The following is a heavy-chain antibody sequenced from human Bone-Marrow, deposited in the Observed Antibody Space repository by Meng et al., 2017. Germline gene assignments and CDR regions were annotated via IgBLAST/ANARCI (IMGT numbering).Heavy chain of an antibody. CDR1: GFTMNSFE. CDR3: ARDLSYGSDWPGY. Sequence: GESLKISCEGSGFTMNSFEMHWVRQAPGKGLEWLGLIWFDGTKTYYGESAKGRITISRDKSKNTVSLQIDSLRPEDTGVYYCARDLSYGSDWPGYWGQGTLVTVSS. D-gene: IGHD6-19*01. V-gene: IGHV3-33*01. CDR2: IWFDGTKT. J-gene: IGHJ4*02.